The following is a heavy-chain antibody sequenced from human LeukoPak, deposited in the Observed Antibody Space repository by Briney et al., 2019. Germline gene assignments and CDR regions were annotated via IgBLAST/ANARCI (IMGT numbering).Heavy chain of an antibody. D-gene: IGHD3-10*01. Sequence: GGSLRLSCAASGFTFSSYAMSWVRQAPGKGLEWVSAISGSGGSTYYADSVKGRFTISRDNSKNTLYLQMNSLRAEDTAVYYCSGLVTMVRGVTYWGQGTLVTVSS. CDR2: ISGSGGST. V-gene: IGHV3-23*01. CDR1: GFTFSSYA. J-gene: IGHJ4*02. CDR3: SGLVTMVRGVTY.